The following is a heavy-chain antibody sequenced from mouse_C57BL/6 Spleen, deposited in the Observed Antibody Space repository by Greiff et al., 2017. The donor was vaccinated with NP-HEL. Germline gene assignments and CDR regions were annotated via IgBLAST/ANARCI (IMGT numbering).Heavy chain of an antibody. CDR2: IWSGGST. J-gene: IGHJ4*01. CDR1: GFSLTSYG. Sequence: VKLMESGPGLVQPSQSLSITCTVSGFSLTSYGVHWVRQSPGKGLEWLGVIWSGGSTVYNAAFISRLSISKDNSKSQVFFKMNSLQADDTAIYYCAGNGYSYAMDYWGQGTSVTVSS. V-gene: IGHV2-2*01. D-gene: IGHD2-3*01. CDR3: AGNGYSYAMDY.